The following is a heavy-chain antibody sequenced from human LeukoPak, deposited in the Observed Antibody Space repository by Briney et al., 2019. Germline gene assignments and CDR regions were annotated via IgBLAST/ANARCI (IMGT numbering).Heavy chain of an antibody. D-gene: IGHD2-8*01. J-gene: IGHJ4*02. V-gene: IGHV3-66*01. Sequence: GGSLRLSCTASGFIVTNNYINWVRQAPGKGLEWVSLVYSGGSTYYADSVKGRFTISRDNSKDVVYLQMNSLRAEDTAMYYCARDPPAVLIDTYGWGQGTLVTVSS. CDR2: VYSGGST. CDR1: GFIVTNNY. CDR3: ARDPPAVLIDTYG.